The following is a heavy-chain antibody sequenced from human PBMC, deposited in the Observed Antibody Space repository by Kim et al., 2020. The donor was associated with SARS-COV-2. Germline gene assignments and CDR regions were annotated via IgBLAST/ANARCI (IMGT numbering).Heavy chain of an antibody. Sequence: GSTTDNPSLKRHVTIAVDTAKNQFSLKLSSVTAADTAVYYCARGYSYFDYWGQGTLVTVSS. CDR2: GST. D-gene: IGHD2-15*01. V-gene: IGHV4-34*01. J-gene: IGHJ4*02. CDR3: ARGYSYFDY.